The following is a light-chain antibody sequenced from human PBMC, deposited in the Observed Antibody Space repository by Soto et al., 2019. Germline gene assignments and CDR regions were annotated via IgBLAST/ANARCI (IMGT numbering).Light chain of an antibody. CDR2: GAS. CDR3: QQYGSSPVT. J-gene: IGKJ1*01. Sequence: EIVLTQSPGTLSLSPGERATLSFRASQSVSNNYLAWYQQKPGQAPRLLIYGASNRATGIPDRFSGSGSGTDFTLTISRLEPEDFAVYYCQQYGSSPVTFGQGTKVDIK. V-gene: IGKV3-20*01. CDR1: QSVSNNY.